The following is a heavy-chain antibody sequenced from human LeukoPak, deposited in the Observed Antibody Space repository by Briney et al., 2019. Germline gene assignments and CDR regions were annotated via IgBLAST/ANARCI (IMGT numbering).Heavy chain of an antibody. CDR1: GGSFSGYY. Sequence: SETLSLTCAVYGGSFSGYYWSWIRQPPGKGLEWIGEINHSGSTNYNPSLKSRVTISVDTSKNQFSLKLSSVTAADTAVYYCARWLGQGSYYSIDYWGQGTLVTVSS. J-gene: IGHJ4*02. D-gene: IGHD1-26*01. CDR3: ARWLGQGSYYSIDY. V-gene: IGHV4-34*01. CDR2: INHSGST.